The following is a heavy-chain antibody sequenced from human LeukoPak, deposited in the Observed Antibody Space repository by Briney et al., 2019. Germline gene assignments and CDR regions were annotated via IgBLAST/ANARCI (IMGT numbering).Heavy chain of an antibody. CDR3: AKDIGVAAADAFDI. V-gene: IGHV3-9*01. CDR1: GFTFDDYA. Sequence: PGRSLRLSCATSGFTFDDYAMHWVRQAPGKGLEWVSGISWNSGSIGYADSVKGRFTISRDNAKNSLYLQMNSLRAEDTALYYCAKDIGVAAADAFDIWGQGTMVTVSS. D-gene: IGHD6-13*01. J-gene: IGHJ3*02. CDR2: ISWNSGSI.